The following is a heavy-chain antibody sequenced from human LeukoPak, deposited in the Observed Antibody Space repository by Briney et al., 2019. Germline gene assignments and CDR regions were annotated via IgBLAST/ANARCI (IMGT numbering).Heavy chain of an antibody. D-gene: IGHD2-2*01. CDR2: IHYSGST. CDR1: GGSISSYY. CDR3: ARSYYSSSCYAVGAFDI. V-gene: IGHV4-59*04. J-gene: IGHJ3*02. Sequence: SETLSLTCSVSGGSISSYYWSWIRQPPGKGLEWMGSIHYSGSTYYNPSLKSRVTMSVDMSKNQFSLRLSSVTAADTAVYYCARSYYSSSCYAVGAFDIWGQGTVVTVSS.